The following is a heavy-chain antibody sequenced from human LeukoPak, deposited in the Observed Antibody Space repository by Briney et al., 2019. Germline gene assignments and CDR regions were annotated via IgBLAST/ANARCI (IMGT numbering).Heavy chain of an antibody. D-gene: IGHD6-6*01. Sequence: ASVKVSCKASGYTFTSYGISWVRQAPGQGLEWMGWISAYNGNTNYAQKLQGRVTMTTDTSTSTAYMELRSLRSDDTAVYYCARSRTYSSSLVGVDYWGQGTLVTVSS. J-gene: IGHJ4*02. CDR2: ISAYNGNT. CDR1: GYTFTSYG. CDR3: ARSRTYSSSLVGVDY. V-gene: IGHV1-18*01.